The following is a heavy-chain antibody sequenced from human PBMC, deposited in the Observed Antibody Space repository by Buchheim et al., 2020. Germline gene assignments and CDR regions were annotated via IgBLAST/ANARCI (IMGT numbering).Heavy chain of an antibody. D-gene: IGHD3-22*01. CDR1: GFTFSSYE. CDR2: ISSSGSTI. J-gene: IGHJ3*02. V-gene: IGHV3-48*03. Sequence: EVQLVESGGGLVQPGGSLRLSCAASGFTFSSYEMNWVRQAPGKGLEWVSYISSSGSTIYYADSVKGRFTISRDKAKNSLYLQMNSLRAEDTAVYYCARVMYYYDSSGYSGAFDIWGQGT. CDR3: ARVMYYYDSSGYSGAFDI.